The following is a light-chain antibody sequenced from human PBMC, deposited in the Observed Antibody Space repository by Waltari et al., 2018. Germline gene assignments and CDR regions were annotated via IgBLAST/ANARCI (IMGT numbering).Light chain of an antibody. CDR2: DVT. V-gene: IGLV2-11*01. CDR3: CLYAGSYTFI. J-gene: IGLJ2*01. Sequence: QSALTQPRSVSGSPGQSVTISCTGTSSDVGAYKYVSWYQQHPGKAPKLMISDVTERPSGVPDRFSGSKSDNTASLTISGLQAEDEADYYCCLYAGSYTFIFGGGTKLTVL. CDR1: SSDVGAYKY.